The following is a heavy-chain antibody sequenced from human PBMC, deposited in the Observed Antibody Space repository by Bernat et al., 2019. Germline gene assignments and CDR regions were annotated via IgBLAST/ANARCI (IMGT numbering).Heavy chain of an antibody. CDR2: IRGGGAGI. J-gene: IGHJ3*02. V-gene: IGHV3-23*01. CDR1: GFIFINYP. Sequence: EVQLLESGGGLVQPGGSLRLSCAVSGFIFINYPMIWFRQAPGKGLEWFSYIRGGGAGIIYVDSVKGRCTISRDNSKNTLYLEMNNLRAEETAVYYCAKCASSYGNDAFDIWGQGTMVTVSS. D-gene: IGHD5-18*01. CDR3: AKCASSYGNDAFDI.